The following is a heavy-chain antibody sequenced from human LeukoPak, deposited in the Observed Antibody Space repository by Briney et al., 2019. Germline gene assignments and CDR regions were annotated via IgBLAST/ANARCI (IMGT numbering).Heavy chain of an antibody. J-gene: IGHJ6*02. V-gene: IGHV3-11*01. CDR3: ARDLIVVVPAREYYYYGMDV. CDR2: ISSSGSTI. CDR1: GFTFSDYY. Sequence: GGSLRLSCAASGFTFSDYYVSWIRQAPGKGLEWVSYISSSGSTIYYADSVKGRFTISRDNAKNSLYLQMNSLRDEETAVYYCARDLIVVVPAREYYYYGMDVWGQGTTVTVSS. D-gene: IGHD2-2*01.